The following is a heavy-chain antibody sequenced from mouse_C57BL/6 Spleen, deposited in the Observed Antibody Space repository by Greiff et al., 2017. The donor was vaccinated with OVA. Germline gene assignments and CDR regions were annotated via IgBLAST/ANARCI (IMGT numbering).Heavy chain of an antibody. Sequence: EVNVVESGGGLVKPGGSLKLSCAASGFTFSSYAMSWVRQTPEKRLEWVATISDGGSYTYYPDNVKGRFTISRDNAKNNLYLQMSHLKSEDTAMYYCARDYYGSSYHWYFDVWGTGTTVTVSS. CDR1: GFTFSSYA. J-gene: IGHJ1*03. CDR3: ARDYYGSSYHWYFDV. CDR2: ISDGGSYT. V-gene: IGHV5-4*01. D-gene: IGHD1-1*01.